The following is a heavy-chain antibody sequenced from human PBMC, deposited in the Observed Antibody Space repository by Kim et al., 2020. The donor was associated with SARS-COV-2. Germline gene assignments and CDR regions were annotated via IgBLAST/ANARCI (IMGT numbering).Heavy chain of an antibody. V-gene: IGHV3-74*01. J-gene: IGHJ5*02. CDR3: ARSNWFDP. CDR2: EGSRT. Sequence: EGSRTYYADSGKGRLTISRDNDKNTLYLQRNSLRPEDTAVYYCARSNWFDPWGQGTLVTVSS.